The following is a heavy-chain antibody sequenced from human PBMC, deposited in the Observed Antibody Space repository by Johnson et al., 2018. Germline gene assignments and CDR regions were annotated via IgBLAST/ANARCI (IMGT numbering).Heavy chain of an antibody. Sequence: VQLVESGGGLVQPGGSLRLSCAASGFTFSSYWVSWVRQAPGKGLEWVANIKQDGSEKYYVDSVKGRFTISRDNAKNSLYLQMNSLRAEDKGVYYCARIYCTNGVCYTPLDAFDIWGQGTMVTVSS. CDR1: GFTFSSYW. V-gene: IGHV3-7*01. J-gene: IGHJ3*02. CDR2: IKQDGSEK. CDR3: ARIYCTNGVCYTPLDAFDI. D-gene: IGHD2-8*01.